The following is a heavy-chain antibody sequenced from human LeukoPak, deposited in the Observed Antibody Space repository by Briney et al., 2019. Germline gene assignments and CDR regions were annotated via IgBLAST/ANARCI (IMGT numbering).Heavy chain of an antibody. CDR1: GYTFTGYY. CDR2: INPNSGGT. Sequence: GASVKVSCKASGYTFTGYYMHWVRQAPGQGLEWMGWINPNSGGTNYAQKFQGRVTMTRDTSISTAYMELSRLRSDDMAVYYCARGAVVTIFGVAPPYYFDYWGQGTLVTVSS. D-gene: IGHD3-3*01. J-gene: IGHJ4*02. V-gene: IGHV1-2*02. CDR3: ARGAVVTIFGVAPPYYFDY.